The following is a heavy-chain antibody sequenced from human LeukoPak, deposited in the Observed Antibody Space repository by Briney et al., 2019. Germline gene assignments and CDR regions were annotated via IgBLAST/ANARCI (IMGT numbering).Heavy chain of an antibody. Sequence: GGSLRLSCAASGFTVSSNYMSWVRQAPGKGLEWVSVIYSGGDTYYADSVKGRFTISRDNSKNTLYLQMKSLRAEDTAVYYCARDCSGSHVQLCGMDVLGQGTTVTVSS. D-gene: IGHD1-26*01. J-gene: IGHJ6*02. CDR3: ARDCSGSHVQLCGMDV. CDR2: IYSGGDT. CDR1: GFTVSSNY. V-gene: IGHV3-53*01.